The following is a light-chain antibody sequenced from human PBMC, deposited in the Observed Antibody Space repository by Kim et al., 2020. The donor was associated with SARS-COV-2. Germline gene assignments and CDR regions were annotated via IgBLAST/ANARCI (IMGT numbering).Light chain of an antibody. CDR2: KVN. V-gene: IGLV2-8*01. J-gene: IGLJ3*02. Sequence: QSALTQPPSASGSPGQSVTISCTGTSSDVGALDHVAWYQQHANKAPNLIIYKVNQRPSGVPGRFSGSKSGNTASLTVSGLQTDDEAHYYCSSYRRSNNWVFGGGTQLTVL. CDR1: SSDVGALDH. CDR3: SSYRRSNNWV.